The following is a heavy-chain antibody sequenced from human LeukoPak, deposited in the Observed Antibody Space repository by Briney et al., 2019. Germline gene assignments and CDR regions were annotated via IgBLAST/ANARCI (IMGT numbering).Heavy chain of an antibody. V-gene: IGHV1-18*01. CDR3: ARGGPFPSGSSSREYYLDY. J-gene: IGHJ4*02. CDR2: RSIYNGNT. Sequence: ASVKVSCKASGYDFINYGISWVRQAPGQGLEWMGWRSIYNGNTDYKLQGRVTMTTDTSTNTAYVEVRSLRSDDTAVYYCARGGPFPSGSSSREYYLDYWGQGTLVTVSS. D-gene: IGHD6-6*01. CDR1: GYDFINYG.